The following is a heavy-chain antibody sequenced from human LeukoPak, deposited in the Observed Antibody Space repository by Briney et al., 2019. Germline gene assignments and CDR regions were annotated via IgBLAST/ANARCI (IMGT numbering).Heavy chain of an antibody. V-gene: IGHV3-21*01. CDR2: ISSSSSYI. D-gene: IGHD6-13*01. J-gene: IGHJ4*02. Sequence: GGSLRLSFAASGFTFSSYSMNWVGQAPGKGLEWVSSISSSSSYIYYADSVKGRFTISRDNAKNSLYLQMNSLRAEDTAVYYCARDLQAAGTFLGYWGQGTLVTVSS. CDR3: ARDLQAAGTFLGY. CDR1: GFTFSSYS.